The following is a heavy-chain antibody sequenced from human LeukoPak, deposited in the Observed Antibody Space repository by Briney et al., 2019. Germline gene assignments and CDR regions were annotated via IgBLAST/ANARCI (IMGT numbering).Heavy chain of an antibody. CDR3: ARDTPQYSGIIGYAFDI. D-gene: IGHD1-26*01. Sequence: SVKVSYKASGYTFTGYYLHWVRQARAQGLEWMGWITSNSGGTNYAQKVQRRVTMTRDTAISTANTELSRLRSDDTAVYYCARDTPQYSGIIGYAFDIWGRGTMVTVSS. CDR1: GYTFTGYY. V-gene: IGHV1-2*02. J-gene: IGHJ3*02. CDR2: ITSNSGGT.